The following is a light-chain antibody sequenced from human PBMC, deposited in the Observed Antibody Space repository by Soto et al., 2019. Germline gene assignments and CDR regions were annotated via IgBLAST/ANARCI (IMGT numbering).Light chain of an antibody. CDR3: QQRNNWPLT. V-gene: IGKV3-11*01. Sequence: ETVLPQSPATLSLSPGERATLSCRASQSIRRDLAWYHQKPGQPPRLLICDVSNRATGVPARFSGSGYGTYFNLTISSPEPEDVAFYDCQQRNNWPLTFGQGTKVEIK. CDR1: QSIRRD. J-gene: IGKJ1*01. CDR2: DVS.